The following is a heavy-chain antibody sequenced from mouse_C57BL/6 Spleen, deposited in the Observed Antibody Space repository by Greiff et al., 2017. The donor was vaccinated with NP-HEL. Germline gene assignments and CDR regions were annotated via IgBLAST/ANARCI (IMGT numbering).Heavy chain of an antibody. CDR2: IHPSDSDT. V-gene: IGHV1-74*01. D-gene: IGHD6-1*01. J-gene: IGHJ3*01. Sequence: QVHVKQPGAELVKPGASVKVSCKASGYTFTSYWMHWVKQRPGQGLEWIGRIHPSDSDTNYNQKFKGKATLTVDKSSSTAYMQLSSLTSEDSAVYYCAIPASAYWGQGTLVTVSA. CDR1: GYTFTSYW. CDR3: AIPASAY.